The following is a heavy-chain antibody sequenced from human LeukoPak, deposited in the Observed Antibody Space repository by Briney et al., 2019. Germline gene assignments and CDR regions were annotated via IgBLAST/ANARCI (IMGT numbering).Heavy chain of an antibody. J-gene: IGHJ3*02. D-gene: IGHD3-3*01. Sequence: SETLSLTCTVSGGSISSYYWSWIRQPPGKGLEWIGYIYYSGSTNYNPSLKSRVTISVDTSKNQFSLKLSSVTAADTAVYYCARVVTDHYDFWSGYYPRDAFDIWGQGTMVTVSS. CDR2: IYYSGST. CDR3: ARVVTDHYDFWSGYYPRDAFDI. V-gene: IGHV4-59*01. CDR1: GGSISSYY.